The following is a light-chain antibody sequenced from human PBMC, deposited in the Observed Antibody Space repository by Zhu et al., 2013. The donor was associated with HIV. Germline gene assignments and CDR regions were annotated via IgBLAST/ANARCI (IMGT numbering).Light chain of an antibody. V-gene: IGKV1-5*03. CDR2: KTS. CDR3: QQYDSYSLT. Sequence: DIQMTQAPSSLSASVGDRVTITCLASQSISTWLAWYQQKPGKAPKLLIYKTSTLESGVPSRFSASGSGIEFTLTISSLQPDDFATYYCQQYDSYSLTFGGGT. CDR1: QSISTW. J-gene: IGKJ4*01.